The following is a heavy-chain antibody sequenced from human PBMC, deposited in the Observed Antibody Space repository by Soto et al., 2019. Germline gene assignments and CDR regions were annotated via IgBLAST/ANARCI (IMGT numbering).Heavy chain of an antibody. CDR3: ARATVGATSADY. V-gene: IGHV4-61*01. CDR1: GGSVSSGSYY. CDR2: IYYSGST. Sequence: QVQLRESGPGLVKPSETLSLTCTVSGGSVSSGSYYWSWIRQPPGKGLEWIGYIYYSGSTNYNPSLKSRVTISVDTSKNQFSLKLSSVTAADTAVYYCARATVGATSADYWGQGTLVTVSS. D-gene: IGHD1-26*01. J-gene: IGHJ4*02.